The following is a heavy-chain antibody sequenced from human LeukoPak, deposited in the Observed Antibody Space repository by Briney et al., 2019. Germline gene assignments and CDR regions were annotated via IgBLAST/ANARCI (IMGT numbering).Heavy chain of an antibody. V-gene: IGHV3-23*01. J-gene: IGHJ4*02. CDR1: GSTFSSSA. Sequence: TGGSLRLSCAASGSTFSSSAMSWVRQAPGKGLEWVSAISAGGETTYYADSLKGRFTISRDNSKSILYLQMNSLRADDTALYYCAKSAWFGDAPGGDFWGQGILVTVSS. CDR3: AKSAWFGDAPGGDF. D-gene: IGHD3-10*01. CDR2: ISAGGETT.